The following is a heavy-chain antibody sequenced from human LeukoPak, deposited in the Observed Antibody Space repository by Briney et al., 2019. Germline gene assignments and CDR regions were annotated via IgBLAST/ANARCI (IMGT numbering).Heavy chain of an antibody. D-gene: IGHD5-12*01. V-gene: IGHV1-2*06. CDR3: AREGYSGYGGEKGFDY. Sequence: ASVKVSCKASGYTFTGYCMHWVRQAPGQGLEWMGRINPNSGGTNYAQKFQGRVTMARDTSISTAYMELSRLRSDDTAVYYCAREGYSGYGGEKGFDYWGQGTLVTVSS. CDR1: GYTFTGYC. CDR2: INPNSGGT. J-gene: IGHJ4*02.